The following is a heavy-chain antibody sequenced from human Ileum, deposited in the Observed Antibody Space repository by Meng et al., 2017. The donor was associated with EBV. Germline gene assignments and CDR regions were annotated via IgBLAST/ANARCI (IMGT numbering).Heavy chain of an antibody. CDR2: IYHSGST. J-gene: IGHJ4*02. CDR3: ARVGQWLPVDY. Sequence: QVRLQGSCLGLVKHAGHLDINCAVSGGSIRSSNWWSGVRQPPGKGLEWSGEIYHSGSTNYNPSLKSRVTMSVDKSKNQFSLNLSSVTAADTAVNYCARVGQWLPVDYWGQGTLVTVSS. D-gene: IGHD6-19*01. V-gene: IGHV4-4*02. CDR1: GGSIRSSNW.